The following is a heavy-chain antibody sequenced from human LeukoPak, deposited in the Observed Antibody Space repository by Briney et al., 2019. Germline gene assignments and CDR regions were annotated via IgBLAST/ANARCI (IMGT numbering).Heavy chain of an antibody. CDR1: GGSISSYY. V-gene: IGHV4-59*01. J-gene: IGHJ4*02. CDR2: IYYSGST. D-gene: IGHD3-22*01. Sequence: PSETLSLTCTASGGSISSYYWSWIRQPPGKGLEWLGYIYYSGSTNYNPSHKSRVTISTSKNQFSLKLSSVTAADTAVYYCARNYYDSSDYEYYFDYWGQGTLVTVSS. CDR3: ARNYYDSSDYEYYFDY.